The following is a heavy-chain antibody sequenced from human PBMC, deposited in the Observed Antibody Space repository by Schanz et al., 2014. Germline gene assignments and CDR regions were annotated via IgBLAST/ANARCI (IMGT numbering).Heavy chain of an antibody. Sequence: EESGGGVVQPGRSLRLSCAASGFTFHTYDMHWVRQAPGKGLEWVANIGYDGSEKYYVDSVKGRFTISRDNAKNSLYLQMNSLRAEDTALYYCARDSGSSSWYPSDYWGQGTLATVSS. J-gene: IGHJ4*02. D-gene: IGHD6-13*01. V-gene: IGHV3-33*08. CDR1: GFTFHTYD. CDR2: IGYDGSEK. CDR3: ARDSGSSSWYPSDY.